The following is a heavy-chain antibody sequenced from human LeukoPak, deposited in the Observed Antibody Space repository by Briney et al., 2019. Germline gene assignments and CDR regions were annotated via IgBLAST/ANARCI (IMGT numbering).Heavy chain of an antibody. Sequence: SQTLSLTCTVSGGSISSGGYYWSWIRQHPGKGLEWIGYIYYSGSTYYNPSLKSRVTISVDTSKNQFSLKLSSVTAADTAVYYCARDTEYYYDSSGSETYFDYWGQGTLVIVSS. CDR1: GGSISSGGYY. CDR2: IYYSGST. J-gene: IGHJ4*02. D-gene: IGHD3-22*01. CDR3: ARDTEYYYDSSGSETYFDY. V-gene: IGHV4-31*03.